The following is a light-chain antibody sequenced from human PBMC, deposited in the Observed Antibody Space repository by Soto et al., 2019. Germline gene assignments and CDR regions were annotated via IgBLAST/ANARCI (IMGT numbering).Light chain of an antibody. CDR1: PSVSSSS. J-gene: IGKJ4*01. CDR3: QQYGSSPLT. CDR2: GAS. Sequence: EIVLTQSPGTLSLSPGEGATLSCRASPSVSSSSLAWYQHKPGQAPRLLIYGASVRATGIPDRFSGSGSGTDFTLTISRLEPEDFAIYYCQQYGSSPLTFGGGTKV. V-gene: IGKV3-20*01.